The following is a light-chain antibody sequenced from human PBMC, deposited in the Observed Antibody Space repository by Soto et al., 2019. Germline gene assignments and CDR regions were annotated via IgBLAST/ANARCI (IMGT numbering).Light chain of an antibody. J-gene: IGLJ3*02. V-gene: IGLV1-40*01. CDR3: SAYTARSTLV. Sequence: QSVLAHPPSVSGAPGQRVTISCTGTSPNIGAGFDVHWYQQHPGTAPKLIIYEVRNRPSGISSRFSGSRSGNTASLTISGLQSEDEGDYYCSAYTARSTLVFGGGTKVTVL. CDR2: EVR. CDR1: SPNIGAGFD.